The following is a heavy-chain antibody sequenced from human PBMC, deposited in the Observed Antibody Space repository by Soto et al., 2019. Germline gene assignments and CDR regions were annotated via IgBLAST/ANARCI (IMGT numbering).Heavy chain of an antibody. D-gene: IGHD4-17*01. CDR3: ARESSLYSDSFPNCVDL. J-gene: IGHJ4*02. CDR2: ISSTSTYI. CDR1: GFTFSSYS. Sequence: EVQLVESGGGLVKPGGSLRLSCAASGFTFSSYSMNWVRQAPGKGLEWVSSISSTSTYIYYADSVNGRFTISRDNAQNSLFLQMKSLRAEGTAVYYCARESSLYSDSFPNCVDLRGPGTPV. V-gene: IGHV3-21*01.